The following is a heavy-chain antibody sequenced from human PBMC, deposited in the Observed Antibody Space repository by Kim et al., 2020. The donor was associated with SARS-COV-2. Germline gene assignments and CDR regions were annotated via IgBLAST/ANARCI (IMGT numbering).Heavy chain of an antibody. V-gene: IGHV3-53*01. CDR2: IYSGGNT. D-gene: IGHD2-2*01. J-gene: IGHJ6*02. Sequence: GGSLRLSCAASGFTVSRNYMSWVRQAPGKGLEWVSVIYSGGNTYYADSVKGRFTISRDSSKNTLSLQMNSLRAEDTAVYYCTRNQQVPGNIWAYYGMDVWGQGTTVTVS. CDR1: GFTVSRNY. CDR3: TRNQQVPGNIWAYYGMDV.